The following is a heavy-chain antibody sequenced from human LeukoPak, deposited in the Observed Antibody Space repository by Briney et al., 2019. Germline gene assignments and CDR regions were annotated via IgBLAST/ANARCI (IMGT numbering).Heavy chain of an antibody. CDR1: GFTFSSYG. CDR2: IRYDGSNK. D-gene: IGHD2-2*01. V-gene: IGHV3-30*02. Sequence: PGGSLRLSCAASGFTFSSYGMHWVRQAPGKRLEWVAFIRYDGSNKYYADSVKGRFTISRDNSKNTLYLQMNSLRAEDTAVYYCAKDRFGIVVVPAVSYYFDYWGQGTLVTVSS. CDR3: AKDRFGIVVVPAVSYYFDY. J-gene: IGHJ4*02.